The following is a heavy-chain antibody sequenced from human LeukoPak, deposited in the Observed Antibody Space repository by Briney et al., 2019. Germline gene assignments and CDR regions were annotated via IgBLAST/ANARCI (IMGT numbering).Heavy chain of an antibody. D-gene: IGHD2-2*01. CDR3: ASDGIPGYCSSTSCKTFDY. J-gene: IGHJ4*02. CDR1: GFTFSSYS. V-gene: IGHV3-21*01. Sequence: PGGSLRLSCAASGFTFSSYSMNWVRQAPGKGLEWASSISSSSSYIYYADSVKGRFTISRDNAKNSLYLQMNSLRAEDTAVYYCASDGIPGYCSSTSCKTFDYWGQGTLVTVSS. CDR2: ISSSSSYI.